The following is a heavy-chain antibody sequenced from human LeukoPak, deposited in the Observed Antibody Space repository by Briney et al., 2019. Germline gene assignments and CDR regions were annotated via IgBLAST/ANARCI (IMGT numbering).Heavy chain of an antibody. CDR1: GYTFTSYD. V-gene: IGHV1-8*01. J-gene: IGHJ4*02. CDR2: MNPNSGNT. Sequence: GASVKVSCKASGYTFTSYDINWVRQATGQGLEWMGWMNPNSGNTGYAQKFQGRVTMTRNTSISTAYMELSSLRSEDTAVYYCAREEDYGGNSIDRPWGQGTLVTVSS. CDR3: AREEDYGGNSIDRP. D-gene: IGHD4-23*01.